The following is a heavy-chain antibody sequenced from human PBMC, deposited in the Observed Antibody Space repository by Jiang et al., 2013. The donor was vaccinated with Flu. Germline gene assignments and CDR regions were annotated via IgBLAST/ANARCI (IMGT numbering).Heavy chain of an antibody. CDR1: GYSFINYH. J-gene: IGHJ6*03. V-gene: IGHV1-2*02. Sequence: QLVESGAEVKKPGASVKVSCKTSGYSFINYHMFWVRQAPGQGLQWVGWINPNNGGTKYAQQFQGRVTLTTDTSITTAYMELSRLRSDDTAIYYCAREFDSGRYHRYYQYMGDWGKGTTVTVSS. CDR3: AREFDSGRYHRYYQYMGD. CDR2: INPNNGGT. D-gene: IGHD1-26*01.